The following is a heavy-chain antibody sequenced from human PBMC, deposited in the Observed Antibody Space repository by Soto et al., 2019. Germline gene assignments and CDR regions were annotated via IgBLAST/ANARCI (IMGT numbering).Heavy chain of an antibody. CDR3: ARDNDFWTSSGTGFDYYYYGMDV. V-gene: IGHV1-69*01. Sequence: QVQLVQSGAEVKKPGSSVKVSCKASGGTFSSYAISWVRQAPGQGLEWMGGIIPIFGTANYAQKFQGRVTITADESTSTAYMELSSLRSEDTAVYYCARDNDFWTSSGTGFDYYYYGMDVWGQGTTVTVSS. CDR1: GGTFSSYA. J-gene: IGHJ6*02. D-gene: IGHD3-3*01. CDR2: IIPIFGTA.